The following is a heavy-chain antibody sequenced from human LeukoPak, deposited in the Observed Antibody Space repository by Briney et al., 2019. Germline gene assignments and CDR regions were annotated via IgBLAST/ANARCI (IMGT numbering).Heavy chain of an antibody. CDR1: GFTFSSDW. CDR2: IKQDGSEK. V-gene: IGHV3-7*01. J-gene: IGHJ4*02. CDR3: AGGYSSGWYDY. Sequence: PGGSLRLSCAASGFTFSSDWMSWVRQAPGKGLEWVANIKQDGSEKYYVDSVKGRFTISRDNAKNSLYLQMNSLRAEDTAVYYCAGGYSSGWYDYWGQGTLVTVSS. D-gene: IGHD6-19*01.